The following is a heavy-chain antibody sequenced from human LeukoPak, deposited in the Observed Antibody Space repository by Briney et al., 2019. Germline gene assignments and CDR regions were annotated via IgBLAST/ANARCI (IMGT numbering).Heavy chain of an antibody. CDR2: ISSSGSTI. CDR1: EFTFSNYG. Sequence: PGRSLRLSCAASEFTFSNYGINWVRQAPGKGLEWVSYISSSGSTIHYADSVKGRVTISRDNAKNSLYLQMNSLRAEDTAVYYCARSSGWLIDYWGQGTLVTVSS. CDR3: ARSSGWLIDY. J-gene: IGHJ4*02. V-gene: IGHV3-48*03. D-gene: IGHD6-19*01.